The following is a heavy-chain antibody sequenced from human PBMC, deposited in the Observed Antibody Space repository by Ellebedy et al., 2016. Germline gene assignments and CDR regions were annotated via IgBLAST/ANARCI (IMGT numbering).Heavy chain of an antibody. CDR3: AKGMGVGETAYLYYGLDV. Sequence: GSLRLSXSVSGVSISNYYWSWIRQSPGRGLEWIGHIYYTGRATHNPSLKSRVTISIDTPRQFSLKLTSVTAADTAVYYCAKGMGVGETAYLYYGLDVWGQGTTVTVSS. J-gene: IGHJ6*02. V-gene: IGHV4-59*01. CDR1: GVSISNYY. D-gene: IGHD1-26*01. CDR2: IYYTGRA.